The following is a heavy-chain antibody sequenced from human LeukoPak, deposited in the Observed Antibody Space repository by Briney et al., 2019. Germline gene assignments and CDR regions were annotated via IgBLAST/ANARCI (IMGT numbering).Heavy chain of an antibody. CDR1: GFTFSSYG. J-gene: IGHJ4*02. CDR3: AQSGSSQLPDY. D-gene: IGHD1-26*01. V-gene: IGHV3-30*03. CDR2: ISYDGSNK. Sequence: GGSLRLSCAASGFTFSSYGMHWVRQAPGKGLEWVAVISYDGSNKYHADSVKGRFTISRDNSKNTLYLQMNSLRAEDTAVYYCAQSGSSQLPDYWGQGTLVTVSS.